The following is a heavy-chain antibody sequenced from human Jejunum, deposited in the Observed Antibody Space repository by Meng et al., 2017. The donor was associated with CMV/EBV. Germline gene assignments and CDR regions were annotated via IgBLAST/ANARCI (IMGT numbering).Heavy chain of an antibody. D-gene: IGHD2-2*01. CDR1: LSDYT. Sequence: LSDYTIHWVRQAHGKGLEWVGRIRSKTYSSATAYAASVKGRFIISRDDSKNTAYLQMNSLKTEDTAVYYCTRHSIVVVPAAGFDPWGQGTLVTVSS. J-gene: IGHJ5*02. CDR2: IRSKTYSSAT. V-gene: IGHV3-73*01. CDR3: TRHSIVVVPAAGFDP.